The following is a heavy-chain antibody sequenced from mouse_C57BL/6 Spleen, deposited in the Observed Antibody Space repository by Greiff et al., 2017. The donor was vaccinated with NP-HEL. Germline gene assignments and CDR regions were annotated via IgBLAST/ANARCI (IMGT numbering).Heavy chain of an antibody. CDR3: ARGVVAHYYAMDY. V-gene: IGHV1-52*01. D-gene: IGHD1-1*01. J-gene: IGHJ4*01. CDR2: IDPSDSET. Sequence: QVQLQQPGAELVRPGSSVKLSCKASGYTFTSYWMHWVKQRPIQGLVWIGNIDPSDSETHYNQKFKDKATLTVDKSSSTAYMQLSSLTSEDSAVYYCARGVVAHYYAMDYWGQGTSVTVSS. CDR1: GYTFTSYW.